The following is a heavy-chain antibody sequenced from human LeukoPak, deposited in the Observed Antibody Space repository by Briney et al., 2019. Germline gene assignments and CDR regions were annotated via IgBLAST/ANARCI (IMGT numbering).Heavy chain of an antibody. CDR2: ISGSGGST. CDR1: GFTFSSYD. V-gene: IGHV3-23*01. CDR3: AKDADSSGWCDY. D-gene: IGHD6-19*01. J-gene: IGHJ4*02. Sequence: GSLRLSCVASGFTFSSYDMSWVRQAPGKGLEWVSAISGSGGSTYFADSVKGRFTISRDNSKNTLYLQMNSLRAEDTAIYYCAKDADSSGWCDYWGRGTLATVSS.